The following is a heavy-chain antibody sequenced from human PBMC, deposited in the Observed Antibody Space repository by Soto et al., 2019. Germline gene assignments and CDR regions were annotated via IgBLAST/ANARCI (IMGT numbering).Heavy chain of an antibody. J-gene: IGHJ4*02. CDR1: GYTFTSYY. CDR2: VNPTGGST. CDR3: ARHLAAGDS. V-gene: IGHV1-46*03. D-gene: IGHD6-25*01. Sequence: QVQLVQSGAEVKKPGASVRVSCKASGYTFTSYYIHWVRQPPGQGLEWMAIVNPTGGSTNYAQKLQGRVTVTFDTSTSKVFMELNSLRYEDTAVYYCARHLAAGDSWGQGTLVTVSS.